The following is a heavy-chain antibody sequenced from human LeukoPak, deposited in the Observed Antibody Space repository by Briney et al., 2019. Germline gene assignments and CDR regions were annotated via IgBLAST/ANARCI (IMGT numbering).Heavy chain of an antibody. CDR2: FYSGGKT. V-gene: IGHV3-53*01. CDR3: ARDGQDYGDYFWYFDY. J-gene: IGHJ4*02. Sequence: GGSLRLSCAASGFTVSSSYMSWVRQAPGKGLEWVSVFYSGGKTYYTDSVKGRFTISRDNSKNTLYLQMNSLRAEDTAVYYCARDGQDYGDYFWYFDYWGQGTLVTVSS. CDR1: GFTVSSSY. D-gene: IGHD4-17*01.